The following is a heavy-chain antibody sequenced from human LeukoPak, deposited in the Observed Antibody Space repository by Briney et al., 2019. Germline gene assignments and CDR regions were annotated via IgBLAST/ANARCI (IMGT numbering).Heavy chain of an antibody. J-gene: IGHJ4*02. D-gene: IGHD2-21*02. Sequence: GGSLRLSCAASGFTFSGYAMSWVRQAPGKGLEWVSAISGSGGSTYYTDSAKGRFTISRDNSKNTLYLQMNSLRTEDTALYYCAKGGVVVTTMTDYWGQGTLVTVSS. CDR2: ISGSGGST. V-gene: IGHV3-23*01. CDR3: AKGGVVVTTMTDY. CDR1: GFTFSGYA.